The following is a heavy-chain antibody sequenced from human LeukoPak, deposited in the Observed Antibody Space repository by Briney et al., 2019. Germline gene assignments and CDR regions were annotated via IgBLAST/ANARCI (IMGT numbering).Heavy chain of an antibody. D-gene: IGHD1-26*01. CDR1: GFSFSWYS. J-gene: IGHJ5*02. CDR2: IKQDGSEK. Sequence: GGSLRLSCAASGFSFSWYSMSWVRQAPGKGLEWVAKIKQDGSEKYYVDSVKGRFTISRDNAKNSLYLQMNSLRAEDTAVYYCAGGLYSGSFDPWGQGTLVTVPS. CDR3: AGGLYSGSFDP. V-gene: IGHV3-7*02.